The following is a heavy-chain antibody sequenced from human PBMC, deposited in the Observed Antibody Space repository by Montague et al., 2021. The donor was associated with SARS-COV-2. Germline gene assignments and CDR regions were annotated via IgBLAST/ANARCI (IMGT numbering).Heavy chain of an antibody. D-gene: IGHD3-10*01. CDR1: GGSISSSSYY. CDR3: ASMVRAQVYYFDY. CDR2: IFYSGST. V-gene: IGHV4-39*01. Sequence: SETPLTCTVSGGSISSSSYYWGWIRQPPGKGLEWIGSIFYSGSTDYNPSLKSRVTISVDTSKNQFSLKLSSVTAADTAVYYCASMVRAQVYYFDYWGQGTLVTVSS. J-gene: IGHJ4*02.